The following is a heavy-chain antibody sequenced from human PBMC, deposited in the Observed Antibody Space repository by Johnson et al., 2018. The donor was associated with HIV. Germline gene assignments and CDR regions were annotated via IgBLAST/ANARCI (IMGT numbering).Heavy chain of an antibody. J-gene: IGHJ3*01. V-gene: IGHV3-7*01. CDR1: GFSFSNYW. CDR3: ARPYSEYIYAAFSL. D-gene: IGHD5-18*01. Sequence: VQLVESGGGLAQPGGSLKVSCAASGFSFSNYWMSWVRQAPGKGLEWVANIKQDGNQKYSVDSVRGRFTISRDNAANSLILQMTSLRAEDTAVYYCARPYSEYIYAAFSLWGQGTMVTVSS. CDR2: IKQDGNQK.